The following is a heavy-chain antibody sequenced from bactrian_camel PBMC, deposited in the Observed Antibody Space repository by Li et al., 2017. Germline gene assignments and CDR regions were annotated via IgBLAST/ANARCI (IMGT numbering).Heavy chain of an antibody. Sequence: QVQLVESGGGLVQPGGSLRLSCTASGYTTSRNCMGWFRQVPGREREGVAAISTRGGRTYYADSVKGRFTISQDNAKNTVSLQMNSLKSEDTALYYCARYSDYVELPTSGFGSWGQGTQVTVS. CDR1: GYTTSRNC. D-gene: IGHD4*01. CDR3: ARYSDYVELPTSGFGS. J-gene: IGHJ6*01. V-gene: IGHV3S1*01. CDR2: ISTRGGRT.